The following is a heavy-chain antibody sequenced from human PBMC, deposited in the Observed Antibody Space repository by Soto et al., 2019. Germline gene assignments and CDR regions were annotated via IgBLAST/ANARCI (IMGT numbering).Heavy chain of an antibody. CDR1: GGSISSDDFF. V-gene: IGHV4-31*03. J-gene: IGHJ6*02. CDR3: ARDEEHGSGLSGGMDV. D-gene: IGHD3-10*01. Sequence: QVQLQESGPGLLKPSETLSLSCNVSGGSISSDDFFWSWVRQHPARGLEWIGYIYHSGTTYYNPSLQSRITISVDTSKIQFSLKLRSVTDADTAVYFCARDEEHGSGLSGGMDVWGQGTAVTVS. CDR2: IYHSGTT.